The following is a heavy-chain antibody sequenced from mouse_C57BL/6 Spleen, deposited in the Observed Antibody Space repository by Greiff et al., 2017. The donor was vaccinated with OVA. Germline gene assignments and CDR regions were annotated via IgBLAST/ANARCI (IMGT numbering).Heavy chain of an antibody. Sequence: VQLQQSVAELVRPGASVKLSCTASGFNITNTYMHWVKQRPEQGLEWIGRIDPANGSTNYAPKFQGKATLTADTSSNTAYLQLSSLTSEDTAIYYCARTTVVGRYFDVWGTGTTVTVSS. CDR3: ARTTVVGRYFDV. CDR1: GFNITNTY. D-gene: IGHD1-1*01. V-gene: IGHV14-3*01. CDR2: IDPANGST. J-gene: IGHJ1*03.